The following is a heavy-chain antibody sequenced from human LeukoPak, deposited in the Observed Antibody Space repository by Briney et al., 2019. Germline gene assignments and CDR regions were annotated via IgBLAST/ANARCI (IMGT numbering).Heavy chain of an antibody. CDR2: ISGSGGST. J-gene: IGHJ4*02. CDR3: AKDRYYDFWSGTTIDY. Sequence: PGGSLRLSCAAFGFTFRSFAMSWVRQAPGKGLEWVSAISGSGGSTYYADSVRGRFTISRDNSKNTLYLQMNSLRAEDTAVYYCAKDRYYDFWSGTTIDYWGQGTLVTVSS. D-gene: IGHD3-3*01. CDR1: GFTFRSFA. V-gene: IGHV3-23*01.